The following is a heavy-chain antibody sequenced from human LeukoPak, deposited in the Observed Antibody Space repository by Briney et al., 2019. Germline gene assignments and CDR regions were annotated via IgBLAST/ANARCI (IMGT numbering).Heavy chain of an antibody. Sequence: SETLSLSCSVPGSSISSSSDYWGWIRQPPGKGLDWIGSIYYSGRTYYNLSLKSRVTMYVDTSKNQFSLKLSSVTAADTAVYYCAICRKFYSDSSGYCNYFDYWGQGALVTVSS. CDR2: IYYSGRT. CDR3: AICRKFYSDSSGYCNYFDY. V-gene: IGHV4-39*01. J-gene: IGHJ4*02. D-gene: IGHD3-22*01. CDR1: GSSISSSSDY.